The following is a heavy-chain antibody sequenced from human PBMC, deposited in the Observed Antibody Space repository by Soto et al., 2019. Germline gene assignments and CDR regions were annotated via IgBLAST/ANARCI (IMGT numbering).Heavy chain of an antibody. V-gene: IGHV3-7*03. D-gene: IGHD2-2*02. CDR1: GFTFSKFW. Sequence: EVQLVESGGGLVQPGGSLRLSCAASGFTFSKFWMSWVRQAPGKGLEWVANIKHDGSQKYYLDSVKGRFTISRDNAKNSLYLEMNSLRAGDTAVYYWARFLLYSAAGRGWFDPWGQGTLVTASS. CDR2: IKHDGSQK. CDR3: ARFLLYSAAGRGWFDP. J-gene: IGHJ5*02.